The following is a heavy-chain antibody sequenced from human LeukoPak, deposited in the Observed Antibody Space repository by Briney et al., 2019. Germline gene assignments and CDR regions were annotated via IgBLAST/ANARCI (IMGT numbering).Heavy chain of an antibody. CDR1: GFTFSSYA. V-gene: IGHV3-23*01. Sequence: PGGSLRLSCAASGFTFSSYAMSWVRQAPGKGLEWVSAISGSGGSTYYADSVKGRFTISRDSSKNTLYLQMNSLRAEDTAVYYCAKKGGSGWSEFDYWGQGTLVTVSS. D-gene: IGHD6-19*01. CDR3: AKKGGSGWSEFDY. CDR2: ISGSGGST. J-gene: IGHJ4*02.